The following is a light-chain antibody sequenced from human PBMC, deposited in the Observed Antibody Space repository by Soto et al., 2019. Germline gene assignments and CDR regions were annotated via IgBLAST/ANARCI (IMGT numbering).Light chain of an antibody. CDR1: SXDVGGYNY. CDR2: EVS. J-gene: IGLJ1*01. V-gene: IGLV2-14*01. CDR3: SSYTSSSSYV. Sequence: QSVLTQPGSVSGSPGQSITISCTGTSXDVGGYNYVSWYQQHPGKAPKLMIYEVSNRPSGVSNRFSGSKSGNTASLTISGLQAEDEADYYCSSYTSSSSYVFGTGTKVNVL.